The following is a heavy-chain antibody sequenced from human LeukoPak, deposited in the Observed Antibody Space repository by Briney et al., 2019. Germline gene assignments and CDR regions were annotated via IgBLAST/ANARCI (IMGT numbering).Heavy chain of an antibody. D-gene: IGHD3-3*01. CDR2: IYPGDSDT. J-gene: IGHJ3*02. CDR1: GYSFTSYW. V-gene: IGHV5-51*01. CDR3: ASGKYDFWSGYEAFDI. Sequence: GESLKIPCKGSGYSFTSYWIGWVRQMPGKGLEWMGIIYPGDSDTRYSPSFQGQVTISADKSISTAYLQWSSLKASDTAMYYCASGKYDFWSGYEAFDIWGQGTMVTVSS.